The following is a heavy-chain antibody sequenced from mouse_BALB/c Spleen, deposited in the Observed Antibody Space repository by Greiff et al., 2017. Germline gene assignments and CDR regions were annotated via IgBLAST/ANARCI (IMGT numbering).Heavy chain of an antibody. CDR2: IRNKANGYTT. V-gene: IGHV7-3*02. CDR3: ARGYGYAMDY. D-gene: IGHD1-1*02. Sequence: EVKLMESGGGLVQPGGSLRLSCATSGFTFTDYYMSWVRQPPGKALEWLGFIRNKANGYTTEYSASVKGRFTISRDNSQSILYLQMNTLRAEDSATYYCARGYGYAMDYWGQGTSVTVSS. CDR1: GFTFTDYY. J-gene: IGHJ4*01.